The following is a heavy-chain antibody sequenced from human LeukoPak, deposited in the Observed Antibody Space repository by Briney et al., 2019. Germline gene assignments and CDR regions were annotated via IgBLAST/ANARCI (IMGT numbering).Heavy chain of an antibody. D-gene: IGHD3-22*01. J-gene: IGHJ5*02. Sequence: SQTLSLTCAISGDSVSSNSAAWNWIRQSPPRGLEWLGRTYYRSKWYNDYAVSVKSRITINPDTSKNQFSLQLNSVTPEDTAVYYCARGEEVIVVGWFDPWGQGTLVTVSS. CDR3: ARGEEVIVVGWFDP. V-gene: IGHV6-1*01. CDR1: GDSVSSNSAA. CDR2: TYYRSKWYN.